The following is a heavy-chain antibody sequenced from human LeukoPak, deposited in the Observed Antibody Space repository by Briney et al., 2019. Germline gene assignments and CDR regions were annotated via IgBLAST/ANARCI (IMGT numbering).Heavy chain of an antibody. CDR3: ARRWLQLGLDY. J-gene: IGHJ4*02. D-gene: IGHD5-24*01. Sequence: GGSLEISCKGSGSSFINDWIAGVRPMPGKGLERRGIIYTGDSDTRYTPSFQGQVTISADKSINTAYLQWSSLKSSDTAMYYCARRWLQLGLDYWGQGTLVTVSS. CDR1: GSSFINDW. CDR2: IYTGDSDT. V-gene: IGHV5-51*01.